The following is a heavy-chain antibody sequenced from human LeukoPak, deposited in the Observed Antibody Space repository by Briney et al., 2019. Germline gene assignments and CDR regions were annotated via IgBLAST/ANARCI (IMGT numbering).Heavy chain of an antibody. Sequence: GGSLRLSCAASGFTFSSYAMHWVRQAPGKGLEWVAVISYDGSNKYYADSVKGRFTVSRDNAKNTLYLQMNSLRAEDTAVYYCARAPLVDYLGQGTLVTVSS. V-gene: IGHV3-30-3*01. CDR3: ARAPLVDY. CDR2: ISYDGSNK. J-gene: IGHJ4*02. CDR1: GFTFSSYA.